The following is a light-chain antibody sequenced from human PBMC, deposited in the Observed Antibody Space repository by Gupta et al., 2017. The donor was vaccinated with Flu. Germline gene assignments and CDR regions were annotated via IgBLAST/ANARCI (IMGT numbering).Light chain of an antibody. J-gene: IGLJ3*02. CDR2: GYN. CDR3: QSFDSTLSGWL. CDR1: SPNIGTGYD. Sequence: QSVLTQPPSVSGAPGQRVTISCSGSSPNIGTGYDVHWYQQLPGTAPKLLIYGYNNRPSGVPDRFSGSKSGTSASLAITGLQAEDEADYYCQSFDSTLSGWLFGGGTKLTVL. V-gene: IGLV1-40*01.